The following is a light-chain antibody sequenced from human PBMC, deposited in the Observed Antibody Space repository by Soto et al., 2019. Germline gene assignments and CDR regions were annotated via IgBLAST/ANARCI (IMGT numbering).Light chain of an antibody. Sequence: DIQMTQSPSSLSPSVGDRVPISCRASQSISTFLNWYQQKPGEAPKLLIFEASNLQNGAPSRFSGSGSGTDFTLTISGLQPEESATYYCQQSYSPPYTFGPGTKIEI. V-gene: IGKV1-39*01. CDR2: EAS. CDR1: QSISTF. J-gene: IGKJ2*01. CDR3: QQSYSPPYT.